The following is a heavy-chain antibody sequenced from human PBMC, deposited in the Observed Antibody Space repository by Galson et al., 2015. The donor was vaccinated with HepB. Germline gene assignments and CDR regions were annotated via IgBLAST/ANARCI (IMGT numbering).Heavy chain of an antibody. CDR1: GGSVSSGSYY. CDR2: IYSDGTT. Sequence: SETLSLTCTVSGGSVSSGSYYWSWFRQSPGKRMEWLGYIYSDGTTTYSPSLKSRISISVDTAKRRLSLTVRSVTAADTAVYSCASHPDYGDYWGQGTLVTVSS. CDR3: ASHPDYGDY. V-gene: IGHV4-61*01. J-gene: IGHJ4*01.